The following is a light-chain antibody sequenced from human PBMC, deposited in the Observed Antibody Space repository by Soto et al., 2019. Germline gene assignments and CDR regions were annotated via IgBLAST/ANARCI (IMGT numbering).Light chain of an antibody. CDR2: LKSDGSH. J-gene: IGLJ2*01. CDR3: QTWGTGIQV. V-gene: IGLV4-69*01. CDR1: SGHSSYA. Sequence: QLVLTQSPSASASLGASVKPTCTLSSGHSSYAIAWHQQQSEKGPRHLMKLKSDGSHTKGDGIPDRFSGSSSGAERYLTISGVQSEHEANYYCQTWGTGIQVFGGGTQLTVL.